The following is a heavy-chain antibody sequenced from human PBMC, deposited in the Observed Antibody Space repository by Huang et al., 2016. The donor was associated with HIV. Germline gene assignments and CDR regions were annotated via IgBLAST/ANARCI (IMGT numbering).Heavy chain of an antibody. CDR2: IIPTLVTA. D-gene: IGHD3-22*01. CDR1: GGSFRNFA. Sequence: QVQLVQSGAEVKKPGSSVKVSCKASGGSFRNFAIGWVRQAPGQGLEWMGGIIPTLVTANAAQQFQGRVTIIADESASTAYMELSSLRSEDTAVYYCATVDYYDTSGPQRGYFDNWGQGTLVTVSS. CDR3: ATVDYYDTSGPQRGYFDN. V-gene: IGHV1-69*01. J-gene: IGHJ4*02.